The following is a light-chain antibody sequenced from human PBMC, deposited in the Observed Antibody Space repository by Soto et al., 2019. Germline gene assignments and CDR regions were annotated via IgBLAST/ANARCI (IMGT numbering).Light chain of an antibody. CDR2: INY. CDR1: NSNIGGNT. Sequence: QSVLTQPPSASGTPGQRVTISCSGSNSNIGGNTVNWYQQLPGTAPKLLIYINYQRPSGVPDRFSGSKSVTSASLAISGLQSEDEADYYCAVWDDSLNGWVFGGGTKLTVL. J-gene: IGLJ2*01. V-gene: IGLV1-44*01. CDR3: AVWDDSLNGWV.